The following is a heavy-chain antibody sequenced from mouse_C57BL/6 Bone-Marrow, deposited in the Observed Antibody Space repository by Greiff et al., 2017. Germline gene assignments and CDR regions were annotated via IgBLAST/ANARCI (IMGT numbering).Heavy chain of an antibody. D-gene: IGHD1-1*01. V-gene: IGHV1-7*01. CDR2: INPSSGYT. Sequence: QVQLQQSGAELVKPGASVKMSCKASGYTFTSYWMHWVKQRPGKSLEWIGYINPSSGYTKYNQKFKGKATLTVDKSSSTAYMQLSSLTYDDSAVYYCASDEVYYSDYWGQGTTLTVSS. CDR1: GYTFTSYW. J-gene: IGHJ2*01. CDR3: ASDEVYYSDY.